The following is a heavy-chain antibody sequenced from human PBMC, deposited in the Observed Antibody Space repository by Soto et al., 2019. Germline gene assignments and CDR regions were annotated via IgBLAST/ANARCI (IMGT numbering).Heavy chain of an antibody. CDR2: IYYSGSA. CDR1: GGSVSNISDY. V-gene: IGHV4-61*01. J-gene: IGHJ6*02. Sequence: SETLSLTCTVSGGSVSNISDYWSWVRQPPGKGLEWIGYIYYSGSADYNPSLGSRVTISLDTSKNQFSLKLSSVTTADTAVYYCARGVGFGYYYYHMDLWGQGTTVTVCS. CDR3: ARGVGFGYYYYHMDL. D-gene: IGHD3-10*01.